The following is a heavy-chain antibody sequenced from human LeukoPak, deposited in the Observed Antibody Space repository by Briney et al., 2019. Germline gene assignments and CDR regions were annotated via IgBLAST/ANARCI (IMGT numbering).Heavy chain of an antibody. D-gene: IGHD2-2*01. CDR3: ARDYCSSTSCLFDY. V-gene: IGHV3-33*01. J-gene: IGHJ4*02. CDR2: IWNDGSNK. Sequence: GGSLRLSCAASGFSFSSYGMHWVRQAPGQGLEWVAVIWNDGSNKYYVDSVKGRFTISRDNSKDTLYLQMNSLRTEDTAVYYCARDYCSSTSCLFDYWGQGTLVTVSS. CDR1: GFSFSSYG.